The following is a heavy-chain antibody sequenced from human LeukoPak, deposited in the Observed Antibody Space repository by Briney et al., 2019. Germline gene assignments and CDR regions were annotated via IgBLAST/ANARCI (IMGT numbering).Heavy chain of an antibody. J-gene: IGHJ5*02. CDR3: AKVRMVRGKGASNWFDP. Sequence: GGTLRLSCATSGLTFSNSGMSWVRQAPGKGLEWVSSIGGSNTNTYYADSVKGRFTISRDNSKNTLYLQMNSLRAEDTAVYYCAKVRMVRGKGASNWFDPWGQGTLVTVSS. CDR2: IGGSNTNT. D-gene: IGHD3-10*01. V-gene: IGHV3-23*01. CDR1: GLTFSNSG.